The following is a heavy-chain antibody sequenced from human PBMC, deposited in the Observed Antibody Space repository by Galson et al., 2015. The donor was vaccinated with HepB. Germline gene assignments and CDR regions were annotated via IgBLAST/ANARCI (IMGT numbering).Heavy chain of an antibody. D-gene: IGHD6-19*01. CDR1: GFTFSSYA. CDR2: ISGSGGST. J-gene: IGHJ4*02. Sequence: SLRLSCAASGFTFSSYAMSWVRQAPGKGLEWVSAISGSGGSTCYADSVKGRFTISRDNSKNTLYLQMNSLRAEDTAVYYCAKDLVAVAVYQSYWGQGTLVTVSS. V-gene: IGHV3-23*01. CDR3: AKDLVAVAVYQSY.